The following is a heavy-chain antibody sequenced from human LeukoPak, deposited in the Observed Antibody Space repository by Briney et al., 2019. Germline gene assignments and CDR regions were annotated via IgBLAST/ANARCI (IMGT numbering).Heavy chain of an antibody. Sequence: SETLSLTCTVSGGSISSYYWSWIRQPPGKGLEWIGYIYCSGSTNYNPSLKSRVTISVDTSKNQFSLKLSSVTAADTAVYYCARESGYSSGWYLSWFDPWGQGTLVTVSS. CDR3: ARESGYSSGWYLSWFDP. CDR1: GGSISSYY. J-gene: IGHJ5*02. CDR2: IYCSGST. V-gene: IGHV4-59*01. D-gene: IGHD6-19*01.